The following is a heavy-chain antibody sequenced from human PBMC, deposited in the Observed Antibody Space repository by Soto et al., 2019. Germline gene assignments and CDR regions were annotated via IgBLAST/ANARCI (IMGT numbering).Heavy chain of an antibody. V-gene: IGHV5-51*03. CDR2: IYPGDSDT. J-gene: IGHJ4*02. Sequence: EVQLVQSGAEVKKPGESLKISCKGSGYSFTSYWIGWVRQMPGKGLEWMGIIYPGDSDTRYSPSFQGQVTISADKSISTAYLQWSSLKASDTAMSSCASASGEIQLWSEYLFYCWGQACLVTVSS. CDR3: ASASGEIQLWSEYLFYC. D-gene: IGHD5-18*01. CDR1: GYSFTSYW.